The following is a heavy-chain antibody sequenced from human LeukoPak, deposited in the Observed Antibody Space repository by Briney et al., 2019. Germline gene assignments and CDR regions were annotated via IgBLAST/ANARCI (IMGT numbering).Heavy chain of an antibody. J-gene: IGHJ4*02. Sequence: ASVKVSCKASGYPFTTFSLHWVRQAPGQGLEWMAIINPGIFTTTYAQKLQDRITVTSDTSTATVYMELRSLRLEDTAAYFCARDWAHGSFDFWGQGTLVTVSS. CDR3: ARDWAHGSFDF. CDR2: INPGIFTT. CDR1: GYPFTTFS. V-gene: IGHV1-46*01. D-gene: IGHD3-16*01.